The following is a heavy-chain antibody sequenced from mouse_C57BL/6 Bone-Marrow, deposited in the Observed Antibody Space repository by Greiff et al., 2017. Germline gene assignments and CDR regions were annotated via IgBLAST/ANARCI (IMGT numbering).Heavy chain of an antibody. CDR2: ISNGGGST. Sequence: DVKLQESGGGLVQPGGSLKLSCAASGFTFSDYYMYWVRQTPEKRLEWVAYISNGGGSTYYPDTVKGRFTISRDNAKNTLYLQMSRLKSEDTAMYYCARDPLDYWGQGTTLTVSS. V-gene: IGHV5-12*01. CDR3: ARDPLDY. J-gene: IGHJ2*01. CDR1: GFTFSDYY.